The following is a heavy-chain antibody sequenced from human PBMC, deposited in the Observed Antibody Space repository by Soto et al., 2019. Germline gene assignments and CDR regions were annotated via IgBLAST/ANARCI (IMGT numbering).Heavy chain of an antibody. CDR3: ARDTHYYYGSGRQEYYYYYGMDV. Sequence: SVKVSCKASGGTFSSYAISWVRQAPGQGLEWMGGIIPIFGTANYAQKFQGRVTITADESTSTAYMELSSLRSEDTAVYYCARDTHYYYGSGRQEYYYYYGMDVWGQGTTVTV. D-gene: IGHD3-10*01. CDR2: IIPIFGTA. V-gene: IGHV1-69*13. J-gene: IGHJ6*02. CDR1: GGTFSSYA.